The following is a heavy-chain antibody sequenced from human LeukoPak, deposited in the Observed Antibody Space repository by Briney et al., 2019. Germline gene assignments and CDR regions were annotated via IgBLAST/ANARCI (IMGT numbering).Heavy chain of an antibody. J-gene: IGHJ3*02. V-gene: IGHV3-21*01. CDR2: ISSSSSDI. Sequence: PGGSLRLSCADSGFTFSSYSMNGVGQAPGKGLEGVSSISSSSSDIDYADSVKGGFTISRDKAKNSLYMQMNRQRAEDTAVYYCARDRGDYVWGSYRFDAFDIWGQGTMVTVSS. CDR3: ARDRGDYVWGSYRFDAFDI. CDR1: GFTFSSYS. D-gene: IGHD3-16*02.